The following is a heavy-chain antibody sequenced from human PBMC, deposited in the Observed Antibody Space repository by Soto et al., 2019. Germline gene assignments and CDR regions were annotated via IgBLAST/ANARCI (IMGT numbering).Heavy chain of an antibody. CDR1: GGSISSYY. CDR3: ARGRITIFGVVIMPPYYMDV. Sequence: SETLSLTCTVSGGSISSYYWSWIRQPPGKGLEWIGYIYYSGSTNYNPSLKSRVTISVDTSKNQFSLKLSSVTAADTAVYYCARGRITIFGVVIMPPYYMDVWGKGTTVTVSS. CDR2: IYYSGST. D-gene: IGHD3-3*01. V-gene: IGHV4-59*01. J-gene: IGHJ6*03.